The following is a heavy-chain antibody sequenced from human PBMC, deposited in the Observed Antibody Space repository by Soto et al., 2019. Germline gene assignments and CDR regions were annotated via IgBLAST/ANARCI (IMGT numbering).Heavy chain of an antibody. CDR2: TGLNGRTT. J-gene: IGHJ4*02. CDR1: GFTFSTSA. Sequence: EVQLLESGGGLVQPGGSLSLSCAASGFTFSTSAMTWVRQAPGKGLEWVSTTGLNGRTTYYADSVKGRFTVSRDNSKNTLDLQMSSLRAEDTAVYYCATVHGTSRSFDSWGQGTLVTVSS. CDR3: ATVHGTSRSFDS. V-gene: IGHV3-23*01.